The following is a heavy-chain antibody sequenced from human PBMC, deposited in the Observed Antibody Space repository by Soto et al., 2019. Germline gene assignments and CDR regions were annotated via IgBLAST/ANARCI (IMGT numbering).Heavy chain of an antibody. J-gene: IGHJ6*02. D-gene: IGHD2-2*01. CDR3: ARDRDVVVPAAMMNYYYYYGMDV. CDR2: INHSGST. Sequence: SETLSLTCAVYGGSFSGHYWSWIRQPPGKGLEWIGEINHSGSTNYNPSLKSRVTISVDTSKNQFSLKLSSVTAADTAVYYCARDRDVVVPAAMMNYYYYYGMDVWGQGTTVTVSS. V-gene: IGHV4-34*01. CDR1: GGSFSGHY.